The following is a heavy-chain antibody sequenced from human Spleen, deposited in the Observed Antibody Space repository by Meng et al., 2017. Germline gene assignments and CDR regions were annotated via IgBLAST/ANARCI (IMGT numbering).Heavy chain of an antibody. V-gene: IGHV3-21*01. CDR2: INTGGNSI. D-gene: IGHD7-27*01. Sequence: GGSLRLSCAASGFTFSSHSLIWVRQAPGKGLEWVSSINTGGNSIFYGDSVKGRFTVSRDSAENSLYLHMNSLTADDTAIYYCARGGLGTVLDYWGQGTLVTVSS. CDR3: ARGGLGTVLDY. J-gene: IGHJ4*02. CDR1: GFTFSSHS.